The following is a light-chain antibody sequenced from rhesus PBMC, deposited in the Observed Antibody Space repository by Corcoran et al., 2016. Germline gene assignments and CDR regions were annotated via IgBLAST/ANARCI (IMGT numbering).Light chain of an antibody. Sequence: DIQMTQSPSSLSASVGDTVTITCRASQSISSGLAWYQQKPGKAPKLLIYKASSLQIGVPLRFSVSGAGTDVTLTIISMPPEDFATYYCLQYSSSPWTFGRGIKVEIK. CDR3: LQYSSSPWT. V-gene: IGKV1-22*01. J-gene: IGKJ1*01. CDR2: KAS. CDR1: QSISSG.